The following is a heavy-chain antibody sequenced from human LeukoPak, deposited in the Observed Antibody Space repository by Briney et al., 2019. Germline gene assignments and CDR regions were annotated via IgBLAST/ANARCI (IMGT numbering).Heavy chain of an antibody. V-gene: IGHV3-23*01. D-gene: IGHD3-16*01. J-gene: IGHJ4*02. CDR2: ISGSGGST. Sequence: GGSLRLSCAASGFTFSSYAMSWVRQAPGKGLAWVSAISGSGGSTYYADSVKGRFTIFRDNSKNTLYLQMNSVRAEDTAVYYCAKSGRGGAYTPSDYWGQGTRVSVSS. CDR3: AKSGRGGAYTPSDY. CDR1: GFTFSSYA.